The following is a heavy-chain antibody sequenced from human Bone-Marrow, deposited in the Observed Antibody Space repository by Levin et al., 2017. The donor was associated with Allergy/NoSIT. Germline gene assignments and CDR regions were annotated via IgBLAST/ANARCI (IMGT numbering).Heavy chain of an antibody. CDR3: AKEGGQWLVNWFDP. D-gene: IGHD6-19*01. CDR2: ISGSGYST. Sequence: GGSLRLSCAASGFTFSSYAMSWVRQAPGKGLEWVSVISGSGYSTYDADSVKGRFTISRDNSKNTLYLQMNSLRAEDTAVYYCAKEGGQWLVNWFDPWGQGTLVTVSS. J-gene: IGHJ5*02. V-gene: IGHV3-23*01. CDR1: GFTFSSYA.